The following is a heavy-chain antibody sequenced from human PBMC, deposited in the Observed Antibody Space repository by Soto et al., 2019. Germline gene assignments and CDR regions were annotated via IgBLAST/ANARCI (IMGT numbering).Heavy chain of an antibody. D-gene: IGHD5-18*01. J-gene: IGHJ4*03. CDR3: ARDQGTVDTIAL. Sequence: QTLSRSCVSSGDRLSNTIASGSWIRPAQSRCLEWLGRTYYMARWYNHYGECVKSRITMNPDTSKNQFSLHLKSVTPEDWAVYSCARDQGTVDTIALWGQGTLVTVSS. CDR1: GDRLSNTIAS. V-gene: IGHV6-1*01. CDR2: TYYMARWYN.